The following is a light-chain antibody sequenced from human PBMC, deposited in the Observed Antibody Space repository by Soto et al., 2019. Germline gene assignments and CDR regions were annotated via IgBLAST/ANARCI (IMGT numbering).Light chain of an antibody. J-gene: IGKJ1*01. CDR2: GAS. V-gene: IGKV3-20*01. CDR3: QQYGSSPTWT. CDR1: QSVFNNH. Sequence: IVLTQSPGTLSLSPWERATLSCRASQSVFNNHIGWYQQKPGQAPRLLIYGASSRATGIPDRFSGSGSGTDFTLTISRLEPEDFAVYYCQQYGSSPTWTFGQGTKVDIK.